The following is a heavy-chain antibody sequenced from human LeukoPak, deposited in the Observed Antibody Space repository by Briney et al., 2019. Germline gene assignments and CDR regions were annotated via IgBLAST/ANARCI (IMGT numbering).Heavy chain of an antibody. D-gene: IGHD2-2*01. Sequence: SETLSLTCTVSGGSISSYYWSWIRQPPGKGLEWIGYIYYSGSTNYNPSLKSRVTISVDTFKNQFSLKLSSVTAADTAVYYCARDRGYCSSTSCYPAELDYWGQGTLVTVSS. CDR3: ARDRGYCSSTSCYPAELDY. CDR2: IYYSGST. J-gene: IGHJ4*02. V-gene: IGHV4-59*01. CDR1: GGSISSYY.